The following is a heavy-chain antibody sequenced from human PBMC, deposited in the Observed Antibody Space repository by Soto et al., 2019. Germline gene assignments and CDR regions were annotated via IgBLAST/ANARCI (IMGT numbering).Heavy chain of an antibody. CDR1: GVTFSNYA. CDR3: AKVPVGATGRFDY. V-gene: IGHV3-23*01. J-gene: IGHJ4*02. CDR2: ISGSGGST. D-gene: IGHD1-26*01. Sequence: PGGSLRLSCAGSGVTFSNYAVIWVRQAPGKGLAWVSAISGSGGSTYYADSVKGRFTISSDNSKNTLYLQMNSLRAEDTALYYCAKVPVGATGRFDYWGQGTLVTVSS.